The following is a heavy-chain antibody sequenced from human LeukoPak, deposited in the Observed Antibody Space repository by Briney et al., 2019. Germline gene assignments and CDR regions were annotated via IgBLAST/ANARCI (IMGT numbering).Heavy chain of an antibody. V-gene: IGHV4-4*07. CDR3: ARVSSSWYQDWYFDL. Sequence: PSETLSLTCTASGGSISSYYWSWIRQPAGKGLEWIGRIYTSGSTNYNPSLKSRVTMSVDTSKNQFSLKLSSVTAADTAVYYCARVSSSWYQDWYFDLWGRGTLVTVSS. D-gene: IGHD6-13*01. J-gene: IGHJ2*01. CDR2: IYTSGST. CDR1: GGSISSYY.